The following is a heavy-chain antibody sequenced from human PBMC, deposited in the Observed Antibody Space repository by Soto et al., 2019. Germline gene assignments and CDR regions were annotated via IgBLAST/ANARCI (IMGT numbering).Heavy chain of an antibody. V-gene: IGHV3-23*01. CDR3: ARDTMVRGVTRVQQYYYYYYGMDV. Sequence: GGSLRLSCAASGFTFSSYAMSWVRQAPGKGLEWISAISGRGDSTYYADAVKGRFTISRDNSKNTLYLQMDSLRFDDTAVYYCARDTMVRGVTRVQQYYYYYYGMDVWGQGTTVTVSS. J-gene: IGHJ6*02. CDR1: GFTFSSYA. CDR2: ISGRGDST. D-gene: IGHD3-10*01.